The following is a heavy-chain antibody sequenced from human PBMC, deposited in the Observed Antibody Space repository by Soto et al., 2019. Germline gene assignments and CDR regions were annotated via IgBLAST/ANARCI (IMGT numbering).Heavy chain of an antibody. CDR1: GITISNYP. Sequence: EVQLLKSGGGLVQPGGSLRLSCAASGITISNYPMSWVRQAPGEGLDWVSGISGSGDRTYYADSAKGRFTIYKDISRNSLSLQLDSLGVEDTAVYFCVKDDGGYPSTAPHWGQGTLVTVSS. CDR2: ISGSGDRT. V-gene: IGHV3-23*01. D-gene: IGHD3-22*01. J-gene: IGHJ4*02. CDR3: VKDDGGYPSTAPH.